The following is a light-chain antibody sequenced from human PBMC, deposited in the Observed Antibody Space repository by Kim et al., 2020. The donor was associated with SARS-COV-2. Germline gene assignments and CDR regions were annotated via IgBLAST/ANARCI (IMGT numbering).Light chain of an antibody. V-gene: IGLV2-14*01. CDR3: SSYTSSNTYV. J-gene: IGLJ1*01. Sequence: QSALTQPASVSGSPGQSITISCTGTSSDVGGYNYVSWYQQHPGKAPKLMIYDVSKRPSGVSNRFSGSKSGNTASLTISGLQAEDEDDYYCSSYTSSNTYVFGTGTKVTVL. CDR2: DVS. CDR1: SSDVGGYNY.